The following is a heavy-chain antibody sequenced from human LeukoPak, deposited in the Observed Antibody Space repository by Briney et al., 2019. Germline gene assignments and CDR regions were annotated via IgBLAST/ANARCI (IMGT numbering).Heavy chain of an antibody. CDR1: GFTFSSYW. CDR2: IKQDGSEK. CDR3: ARESNVVVPAAPLDY. Sequence: GGSLRLSCAASGFTFSSYWMSWVRQAPGKGLEWVANIKQDGSEKYYVDSVKGRFTISRDNAKSSLYLQMNSLRAEDTAVYYCARESNVVVPAAPLDYWGQGTLVTVSS. V-gene: IGHV3-7*03. D-gene: IGHD2-2*01. J-gene: IGHJ4*02.